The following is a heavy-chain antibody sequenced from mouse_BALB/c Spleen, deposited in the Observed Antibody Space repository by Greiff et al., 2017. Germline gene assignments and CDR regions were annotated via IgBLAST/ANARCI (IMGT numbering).Heavy chain of an antibody. V-gene: IGHV1-7*01. CDR3: ANYYGSSYGFAD. CDR2: INPSTGYT. CDR1: GYTFTSYW. J-gene: IGHJ3*01. Sequence: QVQLQQSGAELAKPGASVKMSCKASGYTFTSYWMHWVKQRPGQGLEWIGYINPSTGYTEYNQKFKDKATLTADKSSSTAYMQLSSLTSEDSAVYYCANYYGSSYGFADWGQGTLVTVSA. D-gene: IGHD1-1*01.